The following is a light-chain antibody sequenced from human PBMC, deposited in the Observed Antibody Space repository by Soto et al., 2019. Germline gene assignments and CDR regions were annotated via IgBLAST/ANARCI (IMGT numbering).Light chain of an antibody. V-gene: IGKV3-15*01. CDR3: QQYNTWPRT. J-gene: IGKJ1*01. Sequence: EIMMTQSPATLSVSPGESATLSCRASQSVRTHLAWYQQKPGRAPRLLIHGASTRATGIPDRFRGSGSGTEFNLNITSLHSEDFAVYYCQQYNTWPRTFGQGTKVDIK. CDR1: QSVRTH. CDR2: GAS.